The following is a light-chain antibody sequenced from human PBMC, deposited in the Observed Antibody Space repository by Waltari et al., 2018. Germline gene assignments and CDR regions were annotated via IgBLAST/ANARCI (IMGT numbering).Light chain of an antibody. Sequence: DIQMTQSPSTLSASVGDRVTITCRASQITSTWLAWYQQKPGKAPKLLIYKASSLESWVPSRCSGSGSGTEFTLTISSLQPDDFATYYCQQYNSYPYTFGQGTKLEIK. CDR2: KAS. J-gene: IGKJ2*01. CDR3: QQYNSYPYT. CDR1: QITSTW. V-gene: IGKV1-5*03.